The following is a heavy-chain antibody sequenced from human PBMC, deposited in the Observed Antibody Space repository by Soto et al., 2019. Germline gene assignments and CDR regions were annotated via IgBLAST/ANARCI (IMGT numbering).Heavy chain of an antibody. D-gene: IGHD2-2*02. V-gene: IGHV1-3*01. CDR3: ARFSPPSLYCSSTSCYMGFDP. Sequence: QVPLVQSGAEVKKPGASVKVSCKASGYTFTSYAMHWVRQAPGQGLEWMGWINAGNGNTKYSQKFQGRVTITRDTSASTADMELSSLRSEDTSVYYCARFSPPSLYCSSTSCYMGFDPWGQGTLVTVSS. CDR1: GYTFTSYA. CDR2: INAGNGNT. J-gene: IGHJ5*02.